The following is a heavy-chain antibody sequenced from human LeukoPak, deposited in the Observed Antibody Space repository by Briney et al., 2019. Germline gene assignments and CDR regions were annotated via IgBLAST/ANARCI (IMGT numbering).Heavy chain of an antibody. J-gene: IGHJ4*02. CDR1: GGPISSYY. D-gene: IGHD6-19*01. CDR3: ARVSAYSSGWSFDY. Sequence: SETLSLTCTVSGGPISSYYWSWIRQPPGKGLEWIGYIYYSGSTNYNPSLKSRVTISVDTSKNQFSLKLSSVTAADTAVYYCARVSAYSSGWSFDYWGQGTLVTVSS. V-gene: IGHV4-59*01. CDR2: IYYSGST.